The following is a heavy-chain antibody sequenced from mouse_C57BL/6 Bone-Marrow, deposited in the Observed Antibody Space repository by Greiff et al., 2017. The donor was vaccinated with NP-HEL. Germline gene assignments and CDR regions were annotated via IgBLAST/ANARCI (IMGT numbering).Heavy chain of an antibody. CDR3: ASLHYYGSWAY. CDR1: GFTFSSYG. Sequence: EVKLVESGGDLVKPGGSLKLSCAASGFTFSSYGMSWVRQTPGKRLEWVATFSSGGSYTNYPDSVKGRFTISRDNAKNTLYLQVSSLKSEDTAMYYCASLHYYGSWAYWGKGTLVTVSA. CDR2: FSSGGSYT. V-gene: IGHV5-6*02. D-gene: IGHD1-1*01. J-gene: IGHJ3*01.